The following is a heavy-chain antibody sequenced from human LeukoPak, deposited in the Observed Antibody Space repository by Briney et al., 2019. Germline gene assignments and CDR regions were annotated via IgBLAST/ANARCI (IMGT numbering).Heavy chain of an antibody. Sequence: PGGSLRLSCAASGFTFSSYGVSWVRQAPGKGLEWVSGMSGSGHRTYYADSVKGRFTISRDNSKNTLYLQMNSLRAEDTAVYYCAKEYGYTYGEFDYWGQGTLVTVSS. V-gene: IGHV3-23*01. CDR3: AKEYGYTYGEFDY. CDR2: MSGSGHRT. J-gene: IGHJ4*02. CDR1: GFTFSSYG. D-gene: IGHD5-18*01.